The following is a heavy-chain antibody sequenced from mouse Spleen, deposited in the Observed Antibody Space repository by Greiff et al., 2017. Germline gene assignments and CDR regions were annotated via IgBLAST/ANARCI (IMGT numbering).Heavy chain of an antibody. J-gene: IGHJ2*01. CDR2: ISGGGGNT. CDR3: ARGIARGFDY. Sequence: EVMLVESGGGLVKPGGSLKLSCAASGFTFSSYTMSWVRQTPEKRLEWVATISGGGGNTYYPDSVKGRFTISRDNAKNTLYLQMSSLRSEDTALYYCARGIARGFDYWGQGTTLTVSS. V-gene: IGHV5-9*01. CDR1: GFTFSSYT.